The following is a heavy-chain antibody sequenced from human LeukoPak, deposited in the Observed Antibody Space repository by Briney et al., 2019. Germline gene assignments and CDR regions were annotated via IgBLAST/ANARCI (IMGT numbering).Heavy chain of an antibody. D-gene: IGHD6-19*01. Sequence: ASVKVSCKASGYTFTGYYMHWVRQAPGQGLEWMGWINPNSGGTNYAQKLQGRVTMTTDTSTSTAYMELRSLRSDDTAVYYCARESGWYKVGGDYWGQGTLVTVSS. CDR1: GYTFTGYY. J-gene: IGHJ4*02. V-gene: IGHV1-2*02. CDR2: INPNSGGT. CDR3: ARESGWYKVGGDY.